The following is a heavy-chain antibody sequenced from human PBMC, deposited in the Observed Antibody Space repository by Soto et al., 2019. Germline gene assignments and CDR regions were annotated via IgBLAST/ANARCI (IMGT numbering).Heavy chain of an antibody. CDR2: LNSDGSNI. D-gene: IGHD4-17*01. CDR3: VRGLYGDPVGFDY. V-gene: IGHV3-74*01. J-gene: IGHJ4*02. CDR1: GFTFSSYW. Sequence: EVHLVESGGGLVQPGGSLTLSCADSGFTFSSYWMHWVRQTPGKGLVWVSRLNSDGSNINYADSVQGRVTISRDNAKNTWYLRMNSLTTDDTAVYYCVRGLYGDPVGFDYWGQGTLLTVSA.